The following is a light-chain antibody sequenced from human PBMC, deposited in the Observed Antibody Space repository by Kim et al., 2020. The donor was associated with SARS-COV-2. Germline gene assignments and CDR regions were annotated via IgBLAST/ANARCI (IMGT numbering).Light chain of an antibody. CDR3: QQDGNSPHT. CDR2: GAS. J-gene: IGKJ1*01. CDR1: QCVCSNY. V-gene: IGKV3-20*01. Sequence: SPGGRATRPCRASQCVCSNYFAWYQQKPGQAPRLLIYGASSRATGDPDRFSGSGSGKDFTLTITRLAPEDFAVYYCQQDGNSPHTFGQETKVYIK.